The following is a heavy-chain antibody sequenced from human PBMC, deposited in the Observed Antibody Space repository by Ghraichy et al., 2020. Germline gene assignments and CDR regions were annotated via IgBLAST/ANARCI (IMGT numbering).Heavy chain of an antibody. J-gene: IGHJ4*02. Sequence: TLSLTCTVSGGSISSYYWSWIRQPPGKGLEWIGYIYYSGSTNYNPSLKSRVTISVDTSKNQFSLKLSSVTAADTAVYYCARTSNDIGEGHPLYYFDYWGQGTLVTVSS. D-gene: IGHD3-9*01. CDR1: GGSISSYY. CDR2: IYYSGST. V-gene: IGHV4-59*08. CDR3: ARTSNDIGEGHPLYYFDY.